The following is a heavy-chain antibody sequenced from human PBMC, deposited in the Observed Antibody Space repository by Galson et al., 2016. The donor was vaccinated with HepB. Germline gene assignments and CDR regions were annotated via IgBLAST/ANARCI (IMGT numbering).Heavy chain of an antibody. CDR3: ARVDLYDKPNGY. Sequence: SLRLSCAVSGFTFSSYWMHWVRQAPGKGLVWVSRISPDGRSTSYADSVKGRFTISRDNAKNTLYLQMNSLRAEDTAVYYCARVDLYDKPNGYWGQGTLVTVSS. D-gene: IGHD3-16*01. CDR1: GFTFSSYW. CDR2: ISPDGRST. V-gene: IGHV3-74*01. J-gene: IGHJ4*02.